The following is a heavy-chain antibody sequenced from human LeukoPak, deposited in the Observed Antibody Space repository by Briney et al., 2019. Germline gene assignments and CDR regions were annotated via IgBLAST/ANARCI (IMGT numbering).Heavy chain of an antibody. CDR3: ARVDSSGYYSFDY. CDR1: GFTFSSYS. Sequence: GGSLRLSCAASGFTFSSYSMTWVRQAPGKGLEWVSSISSSSSYIYYADSVKGRFTISRDNAKNSLYLQMNSLRAEDTAVYYCARVDSSGYYSFDYWGQGTLVTVSS. J-gene: IGHJ4*02. CDR2: ISSSSSYI. D-gene: IGHD3-22*01. V-gene: IGHV3-21*01.